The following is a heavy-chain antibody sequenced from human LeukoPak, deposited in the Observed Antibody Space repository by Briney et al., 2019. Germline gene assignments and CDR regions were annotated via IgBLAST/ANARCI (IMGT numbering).Heavy chain of an antibody. CDR2: IIPIFGTA. CDR1: GGTFSSYA. J-gene: IGHJ3*02. Sequence: GASVKVSCKASGGTFSSYAISWVRQAPGQGLEWMGGIIPIFGTANYAQKFQGRVTITADESTSTAYMELSSLRAEDTAVYYCAKTGVGATHGLDAFDIWGQGTMVTVSS. D-gene: IGHD1-26*01. CDR3: AKTGVGATHGLDAFDI. V-gene: IGHV1-69*13.